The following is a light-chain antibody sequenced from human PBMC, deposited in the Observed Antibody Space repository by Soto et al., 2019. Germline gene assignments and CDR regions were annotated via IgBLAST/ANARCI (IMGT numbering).Light chain of an antibody. CDR2: GNT. V-gene: IGLV1-40*01. CDR3: LSFDSSLSVL. CDR1: SSNIGAGYD. J-gene: IGLJ2*01. Sequence: QSVLTQPPSVSGAPGQRVTISCTGSSSNIGAGYDVHWYQQLPGRAPKLLIYGNTNRPSGVPDRFSGSKSGTSASLAITGLQADDEADYYCLSFDSSLSVLFGGGTQLTVL.